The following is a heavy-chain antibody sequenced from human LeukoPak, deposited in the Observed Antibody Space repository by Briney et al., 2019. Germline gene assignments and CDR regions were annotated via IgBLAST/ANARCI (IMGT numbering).Heavy chain of an antibody. CDR2: TYYRSKWYN. CDR1: GDSVSSNSAA. J-gene: IGHJ4*02. D-gene: IGHD4-17*01. CDR3: ARVGDYGDYHPFDY. Sequence: SQTLSLTCAISGDSVSSNSAAWNWIRQSPSTGLEWLGRTYYRSKWYNDYAVSVKSRITINPDTSKNQFSLQLNSVTPEDTAVYYCARVGDYGDYHPFDYWGQGTLVTVSS. V-gene: IGHV6-1*01.